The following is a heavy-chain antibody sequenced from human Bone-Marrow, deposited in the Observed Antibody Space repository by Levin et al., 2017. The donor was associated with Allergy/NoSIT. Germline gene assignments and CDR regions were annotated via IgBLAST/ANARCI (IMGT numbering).Heavy chain of an antibody. CDR3: AKDLADFWSGYMGFDY. V-gene: IGHV3-30*18. CDR2: ISYDGSNK. Sequence: GGSLRLSCAASGFTFSSYGMHWVRQAPGKGLEWVAVISYDGSNKYYADPVKGRFTISRDNSKNTLYLQMNSLRAEDTAVYYCAKDLADFWSGYMGFDYWGQGTLVTVSS. CDR1: GFTFSSYG. D-gene: IGHD3-3*01. J-gene: IGHJ4*02.